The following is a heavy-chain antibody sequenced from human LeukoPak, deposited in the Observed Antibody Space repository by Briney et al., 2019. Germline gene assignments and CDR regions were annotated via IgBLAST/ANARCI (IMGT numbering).Heavy chain of an antibody. J-gene: IGHJ6*03. CDR1: GGSISSYY. V-gene: IGHV4-4*07. CDR2: IYTSGST. D-gene: IGHD3-9*01. CDR3: AREPTKAPQHYVILTGYPLRYYYMDV. Sequence: PSETLSLTCTVSGGSISSYYWSWIRQPAGKGLEWIGRIYTSGSTNYNPSLKSRVTMSVDTSKNQFSLKLSSVTAADTAVYYCAREPTKAPQHYVILTGYPLRYYYMDVWGKGTTVTVSS.